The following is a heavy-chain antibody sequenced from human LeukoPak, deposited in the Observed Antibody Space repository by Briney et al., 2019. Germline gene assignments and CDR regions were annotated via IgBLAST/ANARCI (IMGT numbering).Heavy chain of an antibody. J-gene: IGHJ4*02. Sequence: SESLSLTCTVFGDSVTGYYLNWVRQPPGKGLEWIGHIYKIGTTNYNPSLKSRLTISADTSKNQFSLKLRSVTAADTAVYYCVIGVGWQPDYWGQGALVTVSS. CDR1: GDSVTGYY. D-gene: IGHD2-15*01. V-gene: IGHV4-59*02. CDR3: VIGVGWQPDY. CDR2: IYKIGTT.